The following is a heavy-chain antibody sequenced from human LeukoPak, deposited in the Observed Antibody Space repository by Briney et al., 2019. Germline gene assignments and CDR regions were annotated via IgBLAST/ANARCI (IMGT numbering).Heavy chain of an antibody. CDR3: ARDGPISDGDYVDWYFDL. J-gene: IGHJ2*01. CDR2: IWYDGSNK. CDR1: GFTFSSYG. D-gene: IGHD4-17*01. Sequence: GGSLRLSCAASGFTFSSYGMHWVRQAPGKGLEWVAVIWYDGSNKYYADSVKGRFTISRDNSKNTLYLQMNSLRAEDTAVYYCARDGPISDGDYVDWYFDLWGRGTLVTVSS. V-gene: IGHV3-33*01.